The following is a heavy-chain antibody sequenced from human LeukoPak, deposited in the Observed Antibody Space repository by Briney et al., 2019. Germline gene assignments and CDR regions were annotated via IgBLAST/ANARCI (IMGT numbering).Heavy chain of an antibody. J-gene: IGHJ4*02. CDR3: AKDSTSYYDFWSGYLGVHFDY. D-gene: IGHD3-3*01. Sequence: PGGSLRLSCAASEFTFSDYYMSWIRQAPGKGLEWVSYISSSGSTIYYADSVKGRFTISRDNAKNTLYLQMNSLRAEDTAVYYCAKDSTSYYDFWSGYLGVHFDYWGQGTLVTVSS. V-gene: IGHV3-11*01. CDR2: ISSSGSTI. CDR1: EFTFSDYY.